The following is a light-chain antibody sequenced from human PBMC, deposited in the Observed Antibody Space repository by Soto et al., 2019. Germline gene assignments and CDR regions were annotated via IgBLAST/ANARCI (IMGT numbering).Light chain of an antibody. CDR1: QSVTSNF. CDR3: QQYSRSPHWT. V-gene: IGKV3-20*01. CDR2: GAS. J-gene: IGKJ1*01. Sequence: EIVLTQSPGTLSLSPGERATLSCRASQSVTSNFLAWYQVKFGQAPRLLIYGASTRATGIPDRFSGSGSGTDFTLTISRLEPEDFAVYYCQQYSRSPHWTFGQGTKVEIK.